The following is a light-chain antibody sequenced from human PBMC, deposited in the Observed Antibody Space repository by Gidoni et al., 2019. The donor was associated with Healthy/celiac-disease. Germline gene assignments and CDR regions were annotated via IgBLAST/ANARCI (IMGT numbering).Light chain of an antibody. CDR1: KLGDKY. V-gene: IGLV3-1*01. CDR2: QDS. CDR3: QAWDRSTVV. J-gene: IGLJ2*01. Sequence: SYELTQPPSVSWSPGQTASITCSGDKLGDKYACWYQQKPGQSPVLVIYQDSKRPSGIPERFSGSNSGNTATLTISGTQAMDEADYYCQAWDRSTVVFGGGTKLTVL.